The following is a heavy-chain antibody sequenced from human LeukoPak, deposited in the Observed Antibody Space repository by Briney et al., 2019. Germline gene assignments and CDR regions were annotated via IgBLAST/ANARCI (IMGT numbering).Heavy chain of an antibody. D-gene: IGHD3-16*01. CDR2: FHNSGTS. Sequence: SETLSLTCTVSDDSISDYYRGRIRQPPGKGLEWIGYFHNSGTSTYNPSPKSRVTISADTSKNQFSLKLNSLTTADTAVYYCTRGAGWLIDYWGQGILVTVSS. CDR1: DDSISDYY. J-gene: IGHJ4*02. CDR3: TRGAGWLIDY. V-gene: IGHV4-59*01.